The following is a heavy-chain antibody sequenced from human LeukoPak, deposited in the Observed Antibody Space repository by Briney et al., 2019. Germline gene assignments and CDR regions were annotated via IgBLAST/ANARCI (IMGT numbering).Heavy chain of an antibody. V-gene: IGHV1-46*01. CDR3: ARAALDYYYMDV. CDR2: INPSGGST. J-gene: IGHJ6*03. D-gene: IGHD2-15*01. Sequence: ASVTVSCTASGYTFTSYYMHWVRQAPGQGLEWMGIINPSGGSTSYAQKFQGRVTMTRDTSTSTVYMELSSLRSEDTAVYYCARAALDYYYMDVWGKGTTVTVSS. CDR1: GYTFTSYY.